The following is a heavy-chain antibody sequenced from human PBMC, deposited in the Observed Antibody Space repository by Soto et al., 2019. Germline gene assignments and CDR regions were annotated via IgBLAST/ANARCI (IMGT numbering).Heavy chain of an antibody. J-gene: IGHJ6*03. CDR2: INHSGST. Sequence: KLPETLSLTCAVYGGSFSGYYWSWIRQPPGKGLEWIGEINHSGSTNYNPSLKSRVTISVDTSKNQFSLKLSSVTAADTAVYYCARLSSGGSPGDYYYMDVWGKGTTVTVSS. V-gene: IGHV4-34*01. CDR3: ARLSSGGSPGDYYYMDV. CDR1: GGSFSGYY. D-gene: IGHD2-15*01.